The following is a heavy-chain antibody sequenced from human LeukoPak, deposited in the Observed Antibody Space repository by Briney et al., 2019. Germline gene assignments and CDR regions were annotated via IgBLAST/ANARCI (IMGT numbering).Heavy chain of an antibody. CDR3: ARRAPYYYMDV. Sequence: GGSLRLSCAASGFTVSSNYMSWVRQAPGKGLEWVSVIYSGGSTYYADSVKGRFTISRDNSKNTLYLQMNSLRAEDTAVYYCARRAPYYYMDVWGKGTTVTVSS. CDR2: IYSGGST. V-gene: IGHV3-66*04. J-gene: IGHJ6*03. CDR1: GFTVSSNY.